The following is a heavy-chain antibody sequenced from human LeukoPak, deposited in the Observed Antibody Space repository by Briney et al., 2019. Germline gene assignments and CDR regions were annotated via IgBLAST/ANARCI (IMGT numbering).Heavy chain of an antibody. D-gene: IGHD2-15*01. Sequence: GSVKVSCKASGYTFTDYYVHWVRQAPGQGLEWMGWINTSSGGTNSAQQFHGRVTMARDTSTSTAYMELSRLKSDDTAMYYCARAAPRDYAGGSWFFDWFDPWGQGTLVTVSS. CDR1: GYTFTDYY. J-gene: IGHJ5*02. CDR3: ARAAPRDYAGGSWFFDWFDP. CDR2: INTSSGGT. V-gene: IGHV1-2*02.